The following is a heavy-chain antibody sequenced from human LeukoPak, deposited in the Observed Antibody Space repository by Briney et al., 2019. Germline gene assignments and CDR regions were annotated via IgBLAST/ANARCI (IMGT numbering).Heavy chain of an antibody. J-gene: IGHJ2*01. CDR3: AKPRAMTTGVGRYFDL. Sequence: PGGSRRLSCAAPGFTFTTFPMSGIRQAPGRGRGGGSAFSGGGENTYYADSVKGRFTISRDNSKNTLYLQMNSLRAEDTATYYCAKPRAMTTGVGRYFDLWGRGTLVTVSS. CDR1: GFTFTTFP. CDR2: FSGGGENT. V-gene: IGHV3-23*01. D-gene: IGHD1-1*01.